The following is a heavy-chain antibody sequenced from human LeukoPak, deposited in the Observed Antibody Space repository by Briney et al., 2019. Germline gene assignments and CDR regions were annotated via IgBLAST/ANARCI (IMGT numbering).Heavy chain of an antibody. CDR2: ISPISETP. CDR1: GGIFSTSA. V-gene: IGHV1-69*05. D-gene: IGHD3-10*01. J-gene: IGHJ4*02. CDR3: ASCYYYGSSSYSHTGYLDH. Sequence: AASVKVSCKASGGIFSTSAISWVRQAPGHGLEWMGGISPISETPNYALRFQGRVTITRDESTATAYMELTSLRSDDTAVYYCASCYYYGSSSYSHTGYLDHWAQGTLVTVSS.